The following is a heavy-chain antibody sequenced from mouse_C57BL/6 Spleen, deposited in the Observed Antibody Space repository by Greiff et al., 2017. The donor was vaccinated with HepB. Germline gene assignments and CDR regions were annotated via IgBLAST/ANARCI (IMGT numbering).Heavy chain of an antibody. CDR1: GFTFSDYY. V-gene: IGHV5-16*01. J-gene: IGHJ3*01. CDR3: ASGSSYAWFAY. Sequence: EVQLVESEGGLVQPGSSMKLSCTASGFTFSDYYMAWVRQVPEKGLEWVANINYDGSSTYYLDSLESRFIISRDNAKNILYLQMSSLKSEDTATYYCASGSSYAWFAYWGQGTLVTVSA. CDR2: INYDGSST. D-gene: IGHD1-1*01.